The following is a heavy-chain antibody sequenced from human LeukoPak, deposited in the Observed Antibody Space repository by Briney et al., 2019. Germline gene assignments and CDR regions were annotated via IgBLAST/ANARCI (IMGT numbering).Heavy chain of an antibody. CDR3: ARGLDP. Sequence: PSETLSLTCTVSGGSISSSSYYWGWIRQPPGKGLEWIGYIYYSGSTNYNPSLKSRVTISVDTSKNQFSLKLSSVTAADTAVYYCARGLDPWGQGTLVTVSS. CDR2: IYYSGST. CDR1: GGSISSSSYY. V-gene: IGHV4-61*05. J-gene: IGHJ5*02.